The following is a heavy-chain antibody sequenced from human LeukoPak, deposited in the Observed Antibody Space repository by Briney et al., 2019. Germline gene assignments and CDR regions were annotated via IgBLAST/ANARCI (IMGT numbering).Heavy chain of an antibody. Sequence: GASVKVSCKVSGYTLTELSMHWVRQAPGKGLDWMGWINPNSGGTNYAQKFQGRVTMTRDTSISTAYMELSRLRSDDTAVYYCARDSTPLVVITTFDYWGQGTLVTVSS. J-gene: IGHJ4*02. CDR1: GYTLTELS. V-gene: IGHV1-2*02. CDR2: INPNSGGT. D-gene: IGHD3-22*01. CDR3: ARDSTPLVVITTFDY.